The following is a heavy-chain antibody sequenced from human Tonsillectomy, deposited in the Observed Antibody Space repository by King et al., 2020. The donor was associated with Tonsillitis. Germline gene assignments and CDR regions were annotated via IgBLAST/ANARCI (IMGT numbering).Heavy chain of an antibody. CDR3: ARSRGKGYFDY. Sequence: QLQESGPGLVKPSETLSLTCTVSVGSISSNRYYWGWIRQPPGKGLEWIGCIFYSGSTHYNPSLKSRVTISVDTSRNQFSLKVTSVTAADTAVYYCARSRGKGYFDYWGQGTLVTVSS. J-gene: IGHJ4*02. CDR1: VGSISSNRYY. D-gene: IGHD3-10*01. V-gene: IGHV4-39*01. CDR2: IFYSGST.